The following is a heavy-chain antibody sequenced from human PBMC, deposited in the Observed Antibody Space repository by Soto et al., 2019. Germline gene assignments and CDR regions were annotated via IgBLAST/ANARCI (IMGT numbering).Heavy chain of an antibody. J-gene: IGHJ4*02. Sequence: GGYLRLSCAASGFTFDDYAMHWVRQAPGKGLEWVSGISWNSGSIGYADSVKGRFTISRDNAKNSLYLQMNSLRAEDTALYYCAKDMYSSGPLQYWGQGTQVTVSS. CDR1: GFTFDDYA. CDR3: AKDMYSSGPLQY. D-gene: IGHD6-19*01. V-gene: IGHV3-9*01. CDR2: ISWNSGSI.